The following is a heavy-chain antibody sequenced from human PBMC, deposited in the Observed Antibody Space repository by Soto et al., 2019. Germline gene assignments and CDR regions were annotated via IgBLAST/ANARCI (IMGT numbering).Heavy chain of an antibody. Sequence: QVQLVQYGAEMKKPGSSVKVSCQSSGGTFNTYAMNWVRQAPGQGPEWMGDISPMFGAANYAPKFQGRVTITADESTGTSYMQLSSLTSEDTALYFCAREVHVHTPAFVYWGQGTLVTVSS. V-gene: IGHV1-69*19. CDR1: GGTFNTYA. J-gene: IGHJ4*02. D-gene: IGHD3-10*02. CDR2: ISPMFGAA. CDR3: AREVHVHTPAFVY.